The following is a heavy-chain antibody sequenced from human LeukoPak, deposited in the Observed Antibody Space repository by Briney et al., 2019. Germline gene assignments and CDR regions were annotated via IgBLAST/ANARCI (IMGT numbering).Heavy chain of an antibody. CDR1: GFAFSSHA. V-gene: IGHV3-30*04. CDR2: ISNDGSNK. Sequence: GGSLRLSCAASGFAFSSHAMHWVRQAPGKGLDWVAVISNDGSNKYYADSVKGRFTISRDNSKNTLYLQMNSLRAEGTAVYYCARGRYSYPFGYWGQGTLVTVSS. CDR3: ARGRYSYPFGY. D-gene: IGHD5-18*01. J-gene: IGHJ4*02.